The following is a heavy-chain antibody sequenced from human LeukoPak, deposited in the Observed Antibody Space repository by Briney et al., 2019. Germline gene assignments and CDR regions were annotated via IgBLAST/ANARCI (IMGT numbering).Heavy chain of an antibody. Sequence: GGSLRLSCAASGFTFSSYEMNWVRQAPGKGLEWVSYISSSGSTIYYADSVKGRFTISRDNAKNSLYLQMNSLRAEDTAVYYCAIREIYSLSRWGQGTLVTVSS. CDR1: GFTFSSYE. J-gene: IGHJ4*02. CDR2: ISSSGSTI. D-gene: IGHD2-15*01. V-gene: IGHV3-48*03. CDR3: AIREIYSLSR.